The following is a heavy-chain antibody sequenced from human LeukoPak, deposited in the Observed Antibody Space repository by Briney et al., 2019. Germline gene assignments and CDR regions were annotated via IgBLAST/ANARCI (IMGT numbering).Heavy chain of an antibody. D-gene: IGHD2-21*02. CDR1: GGSISSYY. Sequence: SETLPLTCTVSGGSISSYYWSWIRQPPGKRLEWIGYIHYSGSPNYNPSLKSRVTMSVETSKNLFSLKLSSVTAADTAVYYCARAVGTAPFDHWGQGTLVTVSS. CDR3: ARAVGTAPFDH. CDR2: IHYSGSP. J-gene: IGHJ4*02. V-gene: IGHV4-59*01.